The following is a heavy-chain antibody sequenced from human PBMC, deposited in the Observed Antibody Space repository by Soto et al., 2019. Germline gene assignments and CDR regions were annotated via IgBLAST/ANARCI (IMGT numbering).Heavy chain of an antibody. Sequence: SETLSLTCVVSGDSINSSHWWSRVRQPPGKGLEWIGQISHNGSTNYNPSLTSRVTISVDKSKNHFSLKLTSVTAADTAVYYCATRHFWSGPWTHTRLDYWGQGTLVTVSS. CDR1: GDSINSSHW. CDR3: ATRHFWSGPWTHTRLDY. J-gene: IGHJ4*02. V-gene: IGHV4-4*02. D-gene: IGHD3-3*02. CDR2: ISHNGST.